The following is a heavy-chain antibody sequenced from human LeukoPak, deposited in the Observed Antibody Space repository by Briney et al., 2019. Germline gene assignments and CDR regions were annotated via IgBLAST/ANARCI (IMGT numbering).Heavy chain of an antibody. J-gene: IGHJ4*02. Sequence: GGSLRLSCTASGFPFIEYSMNWVRQAPGKGLEWISYIGIDSGNTKYADSVRGRFIISADKAKNSLYLQMNSLRVEDTAVYYCARDHNYAFDNWGQGTLVSVAS. D-gene: IGHD1-1*01. CDR1: GFPFIEYS. CDR2: IGIDSGNT. CDR3: ARDHNYAFDN. V-gene: IGHV3-48*01.